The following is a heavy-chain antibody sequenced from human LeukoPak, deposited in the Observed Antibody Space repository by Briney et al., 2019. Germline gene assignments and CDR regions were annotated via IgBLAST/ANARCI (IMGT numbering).Heavy chain of an antibody. CDR1: GGSISGSY. V-gene: IGHV4-34*01. CDR3: ARGRGKGLSDY. J-gene: IGHJ4*02. Sequence: KTSETLSLTCTVSGGSISGSYWSWIRQPPGKGLEWIGEINHSGSTNYNPSLKSRVTISVDTSKNQFSLKLSSVTAADTAVYYCARGRGKGLSDYWGQGTLVTVSS. CDR2: INHSGST. D-gene: IGHD2-2*01.